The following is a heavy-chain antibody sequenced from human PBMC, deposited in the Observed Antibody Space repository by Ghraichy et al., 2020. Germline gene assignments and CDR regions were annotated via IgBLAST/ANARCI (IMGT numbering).Heavy chain of an antibody. D-gene: IGHD4-23*01. V-gene: IGHV4-38-2*02. CDR2: IFHGGDT. CDR1: GYSISSGHY. CDR3: ARAQNSGSYYYYYLGV. J-gene: IGHJ6*03. Sequence: SETLYLTCTVSGYSISSGHYWVWIRQPPGKGLEWIATIFHGGDTFYNPSLKSRVTISVDMSKNNFSLKVTSVTAADTAVYFCARAQNSGSYYYYYLGVWGNGTTVTVSS.